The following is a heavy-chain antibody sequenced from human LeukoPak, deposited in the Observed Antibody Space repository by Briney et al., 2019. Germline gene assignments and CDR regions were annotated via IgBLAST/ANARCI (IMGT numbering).Heavy chain of an antibody. CDR2: IYYSGST. D-gene: IGHD2-2*01. V-gene: IGHV4-59*01. J-gene: IGHJ4*02. CDR1: GGSISSYY. Sequence: PSETLSLTCTVPGGSISSYYWNWIRQPPGKGLEWIGYIYYSGSTNYDPSLKSRVTISVDTSKNQFSLRLSSVTAADTAVYYCARGGDIVVVPAAMNYDYWGQGTLVTVSS. CDR3: ARGGDIVVVPAAMNYDY.